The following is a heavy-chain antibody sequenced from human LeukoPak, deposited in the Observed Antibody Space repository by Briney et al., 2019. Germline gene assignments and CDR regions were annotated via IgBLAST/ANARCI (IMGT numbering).Heavy chain of an antibody. CDR2: IYSSDNT. CDR1: GFTVSGNY. J-gene: IGHJ4*02. CDR3: ARRRVLDASFDY. D-gene: IGHD3-16*01. Sequence: GGTLRLSCAASGFTVSGNYMSWVRQAPGKGLEWVSVIYSSDNTYYIDSVKGRFTISRDNSKNTLYLHMNSLRAEDTAVYYCARRRVLDASFDYRGQGTLVTVSS. V-gene: IGHV3-66*02.